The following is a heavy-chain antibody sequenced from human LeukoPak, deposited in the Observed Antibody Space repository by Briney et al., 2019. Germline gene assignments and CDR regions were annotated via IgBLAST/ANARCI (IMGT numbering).Heavy chain of an antibody. J-gene: IGHJ2*01. V-gene: IGHV4-59*01. D-gene: IGHD3-22*01. Sequence: PSETLSLTCTVSGGSISSYYWSWIRQPPGKGLEWIGYIYYSGSTNYNPSLKSRVTISVDTSKNQFSLKLSSVTAADTAVYYCASLNYYDSSDTGRYFDLWGRGTLVTVSS. CDR1: GGSISSYY. CDR2: IYYSGST. CDR3: ASLNYYDSSDTGRYFDL.